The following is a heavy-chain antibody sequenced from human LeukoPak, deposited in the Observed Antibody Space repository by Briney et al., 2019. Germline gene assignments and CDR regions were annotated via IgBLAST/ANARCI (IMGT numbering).Heavy chain of an antibody. CDR2: INPDTGGT. Sequence: ASVKVSCKASGYTFTDYYMHWVRQAPAQGLEWMGRINPDTGGTNSAQRFQGRVTMTRDTSIRTAYMELSSLRSDDTAVYYCAREHLFSGSENYVLHNWFDPWGQGTLVTVSS. CDR1: GYTFTDYY. CDR3: AREHLFSGSENYVLHNWFDP. D-gene: IGHD3-10*01. J-gene: IGHJ5*02. V-gene: IGHV1-2*02.